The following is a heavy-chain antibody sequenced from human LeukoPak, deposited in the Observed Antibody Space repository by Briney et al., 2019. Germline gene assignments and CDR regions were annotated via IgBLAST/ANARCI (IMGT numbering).Heavy chain of an antibody. Sequence: ASVKVSCKASGYTFTSYGISWVRQAPGQGLEWMGWISAYNGNTNYAQKLQGRVTMTTDTSTTTAYMELRSLRSDDTAVYYCARARGYSYGSDYWYFDLWGRGTLVTASS. D-gene: IGHD5-18*01. CDR3: ARARGYSYGSDYWYFDL. V-gene: IGHV1-18*01. CDR1: GYTFTSYG. CDR2: ISAYNGNT. J-gene: IGHJ2*01.